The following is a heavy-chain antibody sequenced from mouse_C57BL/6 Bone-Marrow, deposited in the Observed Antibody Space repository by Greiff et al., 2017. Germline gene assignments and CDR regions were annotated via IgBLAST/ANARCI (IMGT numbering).Heavy chain of an antibody. CDR1: GYTFTSYW. CDR3: ARAGFAY. J-gene: IGHJ3*01. Sequence: QVQLQQPGAELVRPGTSVKLSCKASGYTFTSYWMHWVKQRPGQGLEWFGVIDPSDSYTNYNQKFKGKATLTVDTSSSTAYMQLSSLTSEDSAVYYCARAGFAYWGQGTLVTVSA. CDR2: IDPSDSYT. V-gene: IGHV1-59*01.